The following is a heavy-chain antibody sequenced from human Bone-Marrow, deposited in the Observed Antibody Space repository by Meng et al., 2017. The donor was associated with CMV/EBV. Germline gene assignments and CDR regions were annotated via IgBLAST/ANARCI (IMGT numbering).Heavy chain of an antibody. D-gene: IGHD3-16*01. CDR2: ISASGDST. Sequence: GGSLRLSCAASGFIFSIYDMSWVRQGPGEGLEWVSHISASGDSTYYGDSVKGRFTISRDNSKNTLYLQMNTLRVEDTAVYYCAKLGPGLYAPRNGFDSWVQGTLVTVSS. V-gene: IGHV3-23*01. CDR1: GFIFSIYD. CDR3: AKLGPGLYAPRNGFDS. J-gene: IGHJ4*02.